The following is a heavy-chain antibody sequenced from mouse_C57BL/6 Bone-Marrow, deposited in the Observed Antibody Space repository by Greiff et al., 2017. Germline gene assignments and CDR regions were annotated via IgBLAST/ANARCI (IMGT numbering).Heavy chain of an antibody. CDR2: IGPSDSYT. CDR1: GYTFTSYW. D-gene: IGHD1-1*01. V-gene: IGHV1-69*01. J-gene: IGHJ1*03. Sequence: QVQLQQPGAELVMPGASVKLSCKASGYTFTSYWMHWVKQRPGQGLEWIGEIGPSDSYTNYNQKFKGKSTLTVDKSSSTAYMQLSSLTSEDSAVYYAAIHYYGSSYWYVDVWGTGTTVTVSS. CDR3: AIHYYGSSYWYVDV.